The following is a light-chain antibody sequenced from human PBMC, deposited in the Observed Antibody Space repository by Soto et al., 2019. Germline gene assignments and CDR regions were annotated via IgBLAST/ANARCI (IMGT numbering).Light chain of an antibody. CDR1: QDIRRF. CDR3: LQHNSYPYT. V-gene: IGKV1-17*03. CDR2: ETS. J-gene: IGKJ2*01. Sequence: DVQMTQSPSAMSASVGDRVTITCRASQDIRRFVAWFQQKPGKAPERLIYETSNLQPGVPSRFSGSGSGTEFTLAISGLQPEDYATYYCLQHNSYPYTFGQGTKLEIK.